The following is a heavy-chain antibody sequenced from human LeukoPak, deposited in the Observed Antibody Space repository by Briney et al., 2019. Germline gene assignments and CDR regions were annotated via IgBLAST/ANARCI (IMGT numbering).Heavy chain of an antibody. CDR3: ARLPTDNNHWYFDL. V-gene: IGHV5-51*01. J-gene: IGHJ2*01. Sequence: GESLKISCKGSGYSFTDYWIAWVRQMPGKGLEWMGIIYPGDSDTRYSPSFQGQVTISADKSITTAYLQWSSLKASDTAMYYCARLPTDNNHWYFDLWGRGTLVTVSS. CDR2: IYPGDSDT. D-gene: IGHD1-14*01. CDR1: GYSFTDYW.